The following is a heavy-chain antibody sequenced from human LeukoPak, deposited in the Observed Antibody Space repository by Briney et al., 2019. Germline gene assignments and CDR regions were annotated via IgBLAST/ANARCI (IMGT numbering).Heavy chain of an antibody. V-gene: IGHV3-74*01. CDR3: TGGFGHNWSPFEN. CDR2: INGDGSDI. J-gene: IGHJ4*02. CDR1: GLTFRNYW. D-gene: IGHD1-1*01. Sequence: GGPLRLSCAVSGLTFRNYWMHWVRQAPGKGLVWVSRINGDGSDISYADSVKGRFTISRDNAKNTLSLQMNSLRDDDTALYYCTGGFGHNWSPFENWGQGTLVTVSS.